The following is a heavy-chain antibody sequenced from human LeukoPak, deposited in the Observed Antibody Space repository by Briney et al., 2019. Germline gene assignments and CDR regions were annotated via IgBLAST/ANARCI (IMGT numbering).Heavy chain of an antibody. J-gene: IGHJ6*03. CDR1: GGSFSGYY. Sequence: PSETLSLTCAVYGGSFSGYYWSWIRQPPGKGLEWIGEINHSGSTNYNPSLKSRVTISVDTSKNQFSLKLSSVTAADTAVYYCARGEDSSGWLNYYYYYYMDVWGKGTTVTVSS. D-gene: IGHD6-19*01. CDR2: INHSGST. CDR3: ARGEDSSGWLNYYYYYYMDV. V-gene: IGHV4-34*01.